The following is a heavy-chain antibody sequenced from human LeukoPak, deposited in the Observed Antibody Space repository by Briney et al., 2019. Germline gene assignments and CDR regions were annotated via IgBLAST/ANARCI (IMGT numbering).Heavy chain of an antibody. Sequence: QPGRSLRLSCAASSFTFRSYGMHWVRQAPGKGLEWVAVISNDANNENYADSVKGRFTISRDNSQNSLYLQMNSLRAEDTAVYSCATINTVAGRSYYFDYWGQGTLVTVSS. CDR2: ISNDANNE. D-gene: IGHD6-19*01. J-gene: IGHJ4*02. V-gene: IGHV3-30*03. CDR3: ATINTVAGRSYYFDY. CDR1: SFTFRSYG.